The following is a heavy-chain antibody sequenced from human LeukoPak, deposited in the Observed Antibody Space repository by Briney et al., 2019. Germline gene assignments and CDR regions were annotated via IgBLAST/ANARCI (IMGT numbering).Heavy chain of an antibody. CDR1: GFTFDDFS. Sequence: PGGSLRLSCAASGFTFDDFSVHWVRQGPGRGLEWVSLISRDGSNIYYADSVKGRFTISRDNSKNSLYLQMNSLRTEDTALYYRAKDITPSSKSGYFDYWGQGTLVTVSS. CDR3: AKDITPSSKSGYFDY. D-gene: IGHD4-11*01. J-gene: IGHJ4*02. CDR2: ISRDGSNI. V-gene: IGHV3-43*01.